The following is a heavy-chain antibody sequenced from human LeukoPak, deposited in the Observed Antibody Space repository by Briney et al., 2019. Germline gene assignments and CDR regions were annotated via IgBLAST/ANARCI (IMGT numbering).Heavy chain of an antibody. D-gene: IGHD1-26*01. V-gene: IGHV3-21*01. CDR3: ALGSGSYQEIVYFDY. CDR1: GFTFSSYS. Sequence: GGSLRLSCAASGFTFSSYSMNWVRQAPGKGLEWVSSISSSSSYIYYADSVKGRFTISRDNAKNSLYLQMNSLRAEDTAVYYCALGSGSYQEIVYFDYWGQGTLVTVSS. CDR2: ISSSSSYI. J-gene: IGHJ4*02.